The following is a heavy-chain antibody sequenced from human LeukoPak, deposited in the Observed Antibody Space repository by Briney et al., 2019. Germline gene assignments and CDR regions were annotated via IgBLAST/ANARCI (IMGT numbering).Heavy chain of an antibody. V-gene: IGHV1-18*01. Sequence: AASVKVSCKASGYTFTSYGITWVRQAPGQGLEWMGWISVYNGNTNYAQNLQDRVTMTTDTSTSTAYMELRSLRSDDTAVYYRARDEGWFGELSLPTFWGQGTLVTVSS. D-gene: IGHD3-10*01. CDR1: GYTFTSYG. J-gene: IGHJ4*02. CDR3: ARDEGWFGELSLPTF. CDR2: ISVYNGNT.